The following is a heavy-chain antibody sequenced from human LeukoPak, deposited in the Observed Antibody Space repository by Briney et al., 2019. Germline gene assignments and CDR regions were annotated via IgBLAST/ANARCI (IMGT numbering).Heavy chain of an antibody. CDR1: GYTFTSYG. Sequence: ASVKVSCKASGYTFTSYGISWVRQAPGQGLEWMGWISAYNGNTNYAQKFQGRVTMTIDTSSSTAYMELRSLRSDDTAVYYCARSRDGYSPNDYWGQGILVTVSS. V-gene: IGHV1-18*01. D-gene: IGHD5-24*01. CDR3: ARSRDGYSPNDY. CDR2: ISAYNGNT. J-gene: IGHJ4*02.